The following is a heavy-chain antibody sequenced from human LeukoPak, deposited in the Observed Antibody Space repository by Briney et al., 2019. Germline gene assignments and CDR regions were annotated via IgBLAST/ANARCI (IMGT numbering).Heavy chain of an antibody. V-gene: IGHV3-23*01. CDR2: ISGSGGST. CDR3: ANLLRGFGGNPAFDY. CDR1: GSTFSSYA. D-gene: IGHD3-10*01. Sequence: PGGSLRLSCAASGSTFSSYAMSWVRQAPGKGLEWVSAISGSGGSTYYADSVKGRFTISRDNSKNTLYLQMNSLRAEDTAVYYCANLLRGFGGNPAFDYWGQGTLVTVSS. J-gene: IGHJ4*02.